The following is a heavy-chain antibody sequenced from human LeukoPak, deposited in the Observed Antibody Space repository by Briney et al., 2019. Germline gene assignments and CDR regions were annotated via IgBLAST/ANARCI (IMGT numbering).Heavy chain of an antibody. Sequence: GGSLRLSCAASGFTVSSNYMIWVRQAPEKGLEWVSVIYTVGSTYYADSVKCRFTISRDNSKNTLHLQMNSLRVEDTAVYYCARLTVSGQFDYWGQGTLVTVSS. CDR2: IYTVGST. V-gene: IGHV3-66*01. J-gene: IGHJ4*02. CDR1: GFTVSSNY. CDR3: ARLTVSGQFDY. D-gene: IGHD6-19*01.